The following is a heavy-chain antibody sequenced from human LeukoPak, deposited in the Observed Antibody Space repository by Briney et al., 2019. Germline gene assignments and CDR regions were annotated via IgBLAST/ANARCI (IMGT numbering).Heavy chain of an antibody. CDR3: AKDDSSGYNTDPYYFDY. CDR2: ISGSGGST. D-gene: IGHD3-22*01. CDR1: GFTFSSYA. Sequence: PGGSLRLSCAASGFTFSSYAMSWVRQAPGKGLEWVSAISGSGGSTYYADSVKGRFTISRDNSKNTLYLQMNSLRAEDTAVYYCAKDDSSGYNTDPYYFDYWGQGTLVTVSS. J-gene: IGHJ4*02. V-gene: IGHV3-23*01.